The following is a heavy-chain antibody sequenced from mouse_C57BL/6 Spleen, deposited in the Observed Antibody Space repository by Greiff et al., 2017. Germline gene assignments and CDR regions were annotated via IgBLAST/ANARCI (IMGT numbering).Heavy chain of an antibody. V-gene: IGHV1-69*01. CDR3: ARDCGSSYGCAMDY. D-gene: IGHD1-1*01. CDR2: IDPSDSYT. Sequence: VQLQQPGAELVMPGASVKLSCKASGYTFTSYWMHWVKQRPGQGLEWIGEIDPSDSYTNYNQKFKGKSTLTVDKSSSTAYMQLSSLTSEYSAVXYCARDCGSSYGCAMDYWGQGTSVTVSS. J-gene: IGHJ4*01. CDR1: GYTFTSYW.